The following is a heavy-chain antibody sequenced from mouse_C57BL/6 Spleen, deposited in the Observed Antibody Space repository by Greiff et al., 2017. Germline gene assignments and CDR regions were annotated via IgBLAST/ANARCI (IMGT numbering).Heavy chain of an antibody. CDR1: GYTFTSYW. CDR2: IDPSDSYT. V-gene: IGHV1-69*01. Sequence: VKLQQPGAELVMPGASVKLSCKASGYTFTSYWMHWVKQRPGQGLEWIGEIDPSDSYTNYNQKFKGKSTLTVAKSTSTAYMQLSSLTSEDSAFYYCARSGSWTLWVQGTTLTVSS. CDR3: ARSGSWTL. D-gene: IGHD3-1*01. J-gene: IGHJ2*01.